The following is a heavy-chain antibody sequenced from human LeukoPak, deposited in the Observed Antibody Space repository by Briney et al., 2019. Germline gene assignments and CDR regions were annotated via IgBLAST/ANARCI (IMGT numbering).Heavy chain of an antibody. CDR2: IIPIFGTA. J-gene: IGHJ5*02. CDR1: GGTFSSYA. CDR3: ASAPRYSSSWPNNWFDP. Sequence: SVKVSCNASGGTFSSYAISWVRQAPGQGLEWMGGIIPIFGTANYAQKFQGRVTITADESTSTAYMELSSLRSEDTAVYFCASAPRYSSSWPNNWFDPWGQGTLVTVSS. V-gene: IGHV1-69*13. D-gene: IGHD6-13*01.